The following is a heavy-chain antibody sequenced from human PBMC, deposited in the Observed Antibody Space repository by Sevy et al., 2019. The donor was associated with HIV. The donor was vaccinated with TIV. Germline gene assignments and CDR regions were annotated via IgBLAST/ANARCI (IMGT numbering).Heavy chain of an antibody. Sequence: GGSLRLSCAASGFTFSRDWMTWVRQAPGKGLEWVAKIKADGSETYSVDSVKGRFSISRDNAKNALYLQMNSLRAEDTAVYYCARGANNLYNWGQGTLVTVPS. CDR2: IKADGSET. CDR3: ARGANNLYN. V-gene: IGHV3-7*01. D-gene: IGHD3-10*01. CDR1: GFTFSRDW. J-gene: IGHJ4*02.